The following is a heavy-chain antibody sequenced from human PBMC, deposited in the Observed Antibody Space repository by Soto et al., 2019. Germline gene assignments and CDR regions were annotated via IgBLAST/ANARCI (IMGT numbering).Heavy chain of an antibody. CDR3: ARVHSSGWYGRAGYYYGMDV. CDR2: NYHSGST. D-gene: IGHD6-19*01. V-gene: IGHV4-4*02. Sequence: SETLSLTCAVSGGSISSNNWWSWGRQPPGKGLEWIGENYHSGSTNYNQSLKSRVTISVDKSKNQFSLKLSSVTAADTAVYYCARVHSSGWYGRAGYYYGMDVWGQGTTVTVSS. CDR1: GGSISSNNW. J-gene: IGHJ6*02.